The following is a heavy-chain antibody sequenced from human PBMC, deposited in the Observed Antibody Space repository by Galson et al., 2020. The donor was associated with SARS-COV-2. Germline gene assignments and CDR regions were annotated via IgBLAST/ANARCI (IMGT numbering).Heavy chain of an antibody. CDR1: GGSIRGDYY. V-gene: IGHV4-30-4*01. CDR2: IYYSGIT. Sequence: ASETLSLTCTVSGGSIRGDYYWSWIRQPPGKGLEWIGYIYYSGITQSNPSLKSRVTMSVDTSKNQFSLKLTSVTASDTAVYFCARDYSDIPAAGSWGQGTLVTVSS. D-gene: IGHD2-21*01. CDR3: ARDYSDIPAAGS. J-gene: IGHJ5*02.